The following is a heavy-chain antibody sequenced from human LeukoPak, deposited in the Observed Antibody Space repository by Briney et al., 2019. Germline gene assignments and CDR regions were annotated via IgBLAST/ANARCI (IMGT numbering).Heavy chain of an antibody. CDR3: ARGVGLGYGSGSYYFDY. D-gene: IGHD3-10*01. V-gene: IGHV4-34*01. CDR1: GGSFSGYY. CDR2: INHSGST. Sequence: SETLSLTCAVYGGSFSGYYLSWIRQPPGKGLEWIGEINHSGSTNYNPSLKSRVTISVDTSKNQFSLKLSSVTAADTAVYYCARGVGLGYGSGSYYFDYWGQGTLVTVSS. J-gene: IGHJ4*02.